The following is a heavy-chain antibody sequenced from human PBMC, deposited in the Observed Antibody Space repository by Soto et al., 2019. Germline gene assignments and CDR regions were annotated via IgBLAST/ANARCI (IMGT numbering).Heavy chain of an antibody. V-gene: IGHV3-30-3*01. CDR3: ARVGGYKYYYYGMDV. Sequence: QVQLVESGGGVVQPGRSLRLSCAASGFTFSSYAMHWVRQAPGKGLEWVAVISYDGSNKYYADSVKGRFTISRDNSKNTLYLQMNSLRAEDTAVYYCARVGGYKYYYYGMDVWGQGTTVTVSS. J-gene: IGHJ6*02. D-gene: IGHD5-18*01. CDR1: GFTFSSYA. CDR2: ISYDGSNK.